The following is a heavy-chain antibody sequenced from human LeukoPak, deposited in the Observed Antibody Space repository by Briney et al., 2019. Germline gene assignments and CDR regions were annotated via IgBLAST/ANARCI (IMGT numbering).Heavy chain of an antibody. CDR2: ISSSGSTI. J-gene: IGHJ4*02. CDR1: GFTFSSYE. D-gene: IGHD3-10*01. CDR3: ARERRDGGFGELLSLPFDY. Sequence: GGSLRLSCAASGFTFSSYEMNWVRQAPGKGLEWVSYISSSGSTIYYADSVKGRFTISRDNAKNSLYLQMNSLRAEDTAVYYCARERRDGGFGELLSLPFDYWGQGTLVTVSS. V-gene: IGHV3-48*03.